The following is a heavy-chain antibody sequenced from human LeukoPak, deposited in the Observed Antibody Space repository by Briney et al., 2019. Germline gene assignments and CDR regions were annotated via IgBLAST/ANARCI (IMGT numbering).Heavy chain of an antibody. CDR1: GFSFSIYA. V-gene: IGHV3-30*10. J-gene: IGHJ4*02. CDR3: ARAIVGTENFDY. CDR2: VSHDRRTQ. D-gene: IGHD5-12*01. Sequence: GGSLRLSCAASGFSFSIYAMHWVRQAPGKGLEWVAVVSHDRRTQYYTDSLKGRFTISRDNSKNTLYLQMNGLRTDDTAVYYCARAIVGTENFDYWGQGTLVTVSP.